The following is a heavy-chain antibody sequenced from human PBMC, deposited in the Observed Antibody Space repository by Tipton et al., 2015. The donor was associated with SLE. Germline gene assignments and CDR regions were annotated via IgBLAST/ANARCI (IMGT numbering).Heavy chain of an antibody. J-gene: IGHJ6*03. CDR2: IYYRGTA. CDR3: ARVWARVIISDLRTDYYLDV. CDR1: GYSISTSDSNW. V-gene: IGHV4-28*03. Sequence: TLSLTCAVSGYSISTSDSNWWGWIRQPPGKGLEWIGYIYYRGTAYYNPSLRSRVTVSVDTSKNQFSLKLSSVTAADTAVYYCARVWARVIISDLRTDYYLDVWGKGTTVTVSS. D-gene: IGHD3-10*01.